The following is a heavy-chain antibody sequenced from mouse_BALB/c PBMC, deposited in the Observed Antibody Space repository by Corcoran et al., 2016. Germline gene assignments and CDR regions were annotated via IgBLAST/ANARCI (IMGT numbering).Heavy chain of an antibody. J-gene: IGHJ2*01. CDR3: AAGIGRLDY. Sequence: EVQLQQSGPELVKPGASVKMSCKASGYPFTSYVMHWVKQKPGQGLEWIGYINPYNDGTKYNEKFKGKATLTSDKSSSTAYMELRSLTAEDSAVYYCAAGIGRLDYWGQGTTLTVSS. D-gene: IGHD1-1*02. CDR2: INPYNDGT. V-gene: IGHV1S136*01. CDR1: GYPFTSYV.